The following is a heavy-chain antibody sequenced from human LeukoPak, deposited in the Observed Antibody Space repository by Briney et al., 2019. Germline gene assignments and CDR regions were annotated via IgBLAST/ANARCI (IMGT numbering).Heavy chain of an antibody. D-gene: IGHD1-26*01. V-gene: IGHV3-48*04. CDR1: GFTFSSYS. CDR3: ARYSGSHRTLDAFDI. J-gene: IGHJ3*02. CDR2: ISFSSNTI. Sequence: GGSLRLSCAASGFTFSSYSINWVRQAPGKGLEWVSYISFSSNTIYYADSVKGRFTISRDNAKNSLYLQMNSLRAEDTAVYYCARYSGSHRTLDAFDIWGQGTMVTVSS.